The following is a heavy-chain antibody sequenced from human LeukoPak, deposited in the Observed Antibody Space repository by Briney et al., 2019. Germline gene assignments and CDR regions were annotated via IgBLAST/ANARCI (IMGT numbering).Heavy chain of an antibody. CDR2: IIPIFGTA. CDR3: ARDSSGWYGYYYYMDV. CDR1: GGTFSSYA. J-gene: IGHJ6*03. D-gene: IGHD6-19*01. V-gene: IGHV1-69*01. Sequence: SVKVPCKASGGTFSSYAISWVRQAPGQGLEWMGGIIPIFGTANYAQKFQGRVTITADESTSTAYMELSSLRSEDTAVYYCARDSSGWYGYYYYMDVWGKGTTVTVSS.